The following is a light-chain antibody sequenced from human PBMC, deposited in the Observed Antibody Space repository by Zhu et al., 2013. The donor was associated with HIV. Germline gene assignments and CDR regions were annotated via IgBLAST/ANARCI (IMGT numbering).Light chain of an antibody. Sequence: DIVMTQSPDSLAVSLGEGATIHCKSSQSVFYRPSNKNYLAWYRQKPGQPPQLLIYWASTRESGVPDRFSGSGSGTDFTLTISSLQAEDVAVYYCQQYYSSPRTFGGGTNVEVK. J-gene: IGKJ4*01. CDR1: QSVFYRPSNKNY. CDR2: WAS. CDR3: QQYYSSPRT. V-gene: IGKV4-1*01.